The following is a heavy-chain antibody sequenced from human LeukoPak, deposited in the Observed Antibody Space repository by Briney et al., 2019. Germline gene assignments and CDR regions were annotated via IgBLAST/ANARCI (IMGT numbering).Heavy chain of an antibody. CDR2: IYYSGST. V-gene: IGHV4-59*01. Sequence: SETLSLTCTVSGGSISSYYWSRIRQPPGKGLEWIGYIYYSGSTNYNPSLKSRVTISVDTSMNQFSLKLSSVTAADTAVYYCARGSRGYSYGWGQGTLVTVSS. CDR3: ARGSRGYSYG. D-gene: IGHD5-18*01. J-gene: IGHJ4*02. CDR1: GGSISSYY.